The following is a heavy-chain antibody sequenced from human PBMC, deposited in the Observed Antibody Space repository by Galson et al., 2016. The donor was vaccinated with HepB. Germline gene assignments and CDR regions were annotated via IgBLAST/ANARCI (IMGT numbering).Heavy chain of an antibody. D-gene: IGHD3-10*01. CDR1: GYTLTELS. CDR2: FDPEDGET. J-gene: IGHJ4*02. V-gene: IGHV1-24*01. CDR3: ATLPWFGVPPANFDY. Sequence: SVKVSCKVSGYTLTELSMHWVRQAPGKGLEWMGGFDPEDGETIYAQKFQGRVTMTEDTSTDTAYMELSSLRSEATAVYYCATLPWFGVPPANFDYWGQGTLVTVSS.